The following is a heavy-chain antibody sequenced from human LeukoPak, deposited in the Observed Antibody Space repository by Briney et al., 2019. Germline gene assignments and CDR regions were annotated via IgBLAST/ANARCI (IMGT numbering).Heavy chain of an antibody. Sequence: GGSLRLSCAASGFTFSSYWMSWVRQAPGKGLEWVANIKQDGSEKYYVDSVKGRFTISRDNAKNPLYLQMNSLRAEDTAFYYCARNFGGGDRSGPFYWGQGTLVTVSS. D-gene: IGHD3-22*01. V-gene: IGHV3-7*03. J-gene: IGHJ4*02. CDR2: IKQDGSEK. CDR1: GFTFSSYW. CDR3: ARNFGGGDRSGPFY.